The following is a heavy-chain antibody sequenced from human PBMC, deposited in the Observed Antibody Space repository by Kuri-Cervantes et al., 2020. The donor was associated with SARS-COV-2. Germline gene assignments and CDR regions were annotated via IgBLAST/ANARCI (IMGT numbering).Heavy chain of an antibody. J-gene: IGHJ6*02. V-gene: IGHV3-11*06. CDR2: ISSSSSYT. CDR1: GFTFSDYY. CDR3: ARDGVTTVNHYYYYGMDV. D-gene: IGHD4-11*01. Sequence: GASLKISCASSGFTFSDYYMSWLRQAPGKGLEWVSYISSSSSYTNYADSVKGRFTISRDNAKNSLYLQMNSLRAEDTAVYYCARDGVTTVNHYYYYGMDVWGQGTMVTVSS.